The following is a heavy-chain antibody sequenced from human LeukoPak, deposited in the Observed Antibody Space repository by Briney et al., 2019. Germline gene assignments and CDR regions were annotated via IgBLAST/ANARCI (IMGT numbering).Heavy chain of an antibody. CDR2: ISGSGGST. CDR3: ARDSSPIVVVPAAFDY. CDR1: GFTFSSYA. Sequence: GGSLRLSCAASGFTFSSYAMSWVRQAPGKGLEWVSAISGSGGSTYYADSVKGRFTISRDNAKNSLYLQMNSLRAEDTAVYYCARDSSPIVVVPAAFDYWGQGTLVTVSS. V-gene: IGHV3-23*01. J-gene: IGHJ4*02. D-gene: IGHD2-2*01.